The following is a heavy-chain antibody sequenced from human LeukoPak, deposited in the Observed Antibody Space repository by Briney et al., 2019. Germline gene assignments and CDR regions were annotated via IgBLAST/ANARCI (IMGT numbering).Heavy chain of an antibody. V-gene: IGHV1-46*01. Sequence: GASVTVSCKASGYIFTNYYMHWVRQAPGQGLEWMALMNPRGGSTSYAQKFQGRVTMTRDTSTSTVSMELSSLRSEDTAVYYCAREIGPIQLHLWGSAFDYWGQGTLVTVSS. CDR1: GYIFTNYY. CDR2: MNPRGGST. J-gene: IGHJ4*02. D-gene: IGHD5-18*01. CDR3: AREIGPIQLHLWGSAFDY.